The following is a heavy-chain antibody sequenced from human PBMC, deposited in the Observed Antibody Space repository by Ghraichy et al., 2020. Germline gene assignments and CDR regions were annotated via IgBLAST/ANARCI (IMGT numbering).Heavy chain of an antibody. CDR3: ARVLAGAKYRGRYTRDYYDGVDV. J-gene: IGHJ6*02. CDR1: GFDVGTNY. Sequence: GGSLRLSCASSGFDVGTNYMGWVRQAPGKGLEWVSLIYTGGSTYYADSVKDRFTISRDNSKNMLFLQMNTLRAEDTAVYYCARVLAGAKYRGRYTRDYYDGVDVWGRGTTVNVSS. CDR2: IYTGGST. V-gene: IGHV3-53*01. D-gene: IGHD4/OR15-4a*01.